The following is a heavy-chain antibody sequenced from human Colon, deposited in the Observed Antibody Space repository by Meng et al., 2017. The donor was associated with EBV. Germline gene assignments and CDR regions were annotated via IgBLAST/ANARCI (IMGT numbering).Heavy chain of an antibody. CDR3: ARRRYYYGSGSYHSYYFDY. Sequence: QHVQEAGPGLVNPSETLSLTCTCSGGSISISSYYWGWIRQPPGKGLEWIGSIYYNGSTYYNPSLKSRVTISVDTSKNQFSLKLNSVTAADTAVYYCARRRYYYGSGSYHSYYFDYWGQGALVTVSS. V-gene: IGHV4-39*01. J-gene: IGHJ4*02. CDR2: IYYNGST. D-gene: IGHD3-10*01. CDR1: GGSISISSYY.